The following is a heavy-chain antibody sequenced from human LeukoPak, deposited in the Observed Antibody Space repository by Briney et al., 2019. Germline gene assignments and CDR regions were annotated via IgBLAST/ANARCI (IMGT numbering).Heavy chain of an antibody. Sequence: GGSLRLSCAASGFTLSSYGMHWVRQAPGKGLDWEAYIRNDASNTYYADSVKGRFSISRDNSKNTVYLQMNSLIPEDTAVYYCAKRAGSAWSAGAWGQGTLVTVSS. CDR2: IRNDASNT. CDR3: AKRAGSAWSAGA. V-gene: IGHV3-30*02. CDR1: GFTLSSYG. D-gene: IGHD3-10*01. J-gene: IGHJ5*02.